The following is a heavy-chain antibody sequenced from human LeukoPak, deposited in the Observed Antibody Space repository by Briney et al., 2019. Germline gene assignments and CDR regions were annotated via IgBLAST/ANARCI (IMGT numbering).Heavy chain of an antibody. V-gene: IGHV3-48*01. CDR1: GFTFSSYS. J-gene: IGHJ4*02. D-gene: IGHD1-26*01. CDR3: AKDRVGAILYFDY. Sequence: GGSLRLSCAASGFTFSSYSMNWVRQAPGKGLEWVSYISTSSSTIYYADSVKGRFTISRDNAKNSLYLQMNYLRAEDTALYYCAKDRVGAILYFDYWGQGTLVTVSS. CDR2: ISTSSSTI.